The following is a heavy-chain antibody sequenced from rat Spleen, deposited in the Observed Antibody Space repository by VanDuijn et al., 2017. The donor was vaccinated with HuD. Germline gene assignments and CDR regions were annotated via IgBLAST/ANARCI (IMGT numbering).Heavy chain of an antibody. CDR1: GFTFSNAA. CDR3: TADTTGIS. CDR2: IRTEPNDYAT. Sequence: QVVESGGGLVQPKESLKISCAASGFTFSNAAMYWVRQAPGKGLEWVARIRTEPNDYATYYADSVKGRFTISRDDSKSMVFLQMDYLRTEDTAMYYCTADTTGISWGQGVMVTVSS. V-gene: IGHV10-5*01. J-gene: IGHJ2*01. D-gene: IGHD1-9*01.